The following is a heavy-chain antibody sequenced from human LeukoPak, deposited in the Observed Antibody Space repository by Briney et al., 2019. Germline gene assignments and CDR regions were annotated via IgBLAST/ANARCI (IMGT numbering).Heavy chain of an antibody. CDR2: MNPNSGNT. Sequence: ASVKVSCKASGYTFTSYDINWVRQATGQGLEWMGWMNPNSGNTGYAQKSQGRVTMTRNTSISTVYMELSSLRSEDTAVYYCARGRFLYSSSSGYFDYWGQGTLVTVSS. V-gene: IGHV1-8*01. CDR1: GYTFTSYD. D-gene: IGHD6-6*01. J-gene: IGHJ4*02. CDR3: ARGRFLYSSSSGYFDY.